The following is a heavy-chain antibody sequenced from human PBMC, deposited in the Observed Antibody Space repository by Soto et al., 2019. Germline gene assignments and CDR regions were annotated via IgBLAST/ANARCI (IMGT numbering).Heavy chain of an antibody. CDR1: GGSVSGGTHY. J-gene: IGHJ2*01. CDR3: ARGYRTSWYWFDL. D-gene: IGHD6-13*01. Sequence: QAQLQESGPGPVKPSETLSLTCTVSGGSVSGGTHYWSWIRQPPGKGLEWIGYIYNSGSTNYNPPIKSRVTISVDTSKNQFSLKLSSVTAADTAVYYCARGYRTSWYWFDLWGRGTLVTVSS. V-gene: IGHV4-61*01. CDR2: IYNSGST.